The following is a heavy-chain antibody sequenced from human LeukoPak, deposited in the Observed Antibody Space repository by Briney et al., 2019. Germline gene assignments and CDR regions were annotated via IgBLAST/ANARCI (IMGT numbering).Heavy chain of an antibody. CDR1: GFTFSSYS. CDR2: ISSSSSTI. V-gene: IGHV3-48*01. J-gene: IGHJ3*02. Sequence: GGSLRLSCAASGFTFSSYSMNWVRQAPGKGLEWVSYISSSSSTIYYADSVKGRFTISRDNAKNSLYLQMNSLRAEDTAVYYCARGGVSWITMIVVATDAFDIWGQGTMVTVSS. D-gene: IGHD3-22*01. CDR3: ARGGVSWITMIVVATDAFDI.